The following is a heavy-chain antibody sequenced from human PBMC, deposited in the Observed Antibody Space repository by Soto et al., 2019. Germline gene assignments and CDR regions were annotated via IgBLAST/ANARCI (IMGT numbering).Heavy chain of an antibody. D-gene: IGHD3-16*01. V-gene: IGHV3-7*01. Sequence: EVQLVESGGGLVQPGGSLRLSSAASGFTFSTYWMTWVRRPPGKGLAWVANLAQDGSERYYVDSVRGRFTISGDNAKNSLYLQMNRVRAEDTAVYYCVCGGNFFVYWGQGTLVTVSP. J-gene: IGHJ4*02. CDR3: VCGGNFFVY. CDR1: GFTFSTYW. CDR2: LAQDGSER.